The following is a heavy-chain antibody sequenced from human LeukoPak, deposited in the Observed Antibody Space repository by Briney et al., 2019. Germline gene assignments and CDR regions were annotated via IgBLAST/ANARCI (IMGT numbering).Heavy chain of an antibody. D-gene: IGHD3-10*01. J-gene: IGHJ6*03. CDR3: AKEGRSRFGSGTPPQPKEYYYYYMDV. CDR2: ISWNSGSI. CDR1: GFTFDDYA. V-gene: IGHV3-9*01. Sequence: GGSLRLSCAASGFTFDDYAMHWVRQAPGKGLEWVSGISWNSGSIGYADSVKGRFTISRDNAKNSLYLQMNSLRAEDTALYYCAKEGRSRFGSGTPPQPKEYYYYYMDVWGKGTTVTISS.